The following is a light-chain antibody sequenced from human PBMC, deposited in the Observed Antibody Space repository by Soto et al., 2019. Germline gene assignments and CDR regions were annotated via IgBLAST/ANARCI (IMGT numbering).Light chain of an antibody. J-gene: IGKJ1*01. V-gene: IGKV1-5*03. CDR1: QSISSW. CDR3: QQYYSYPWT. Sequence: DIQMTQSPSTLSASVGDRVTITCRASQSISSWLAWYQQKPGKVPNLLIYKASRLESGVPSRFSGSGSGTESTLTISSLQPDDFATYYCQQYYSYPWTVGQGTKVDI. CDR2: KAS.